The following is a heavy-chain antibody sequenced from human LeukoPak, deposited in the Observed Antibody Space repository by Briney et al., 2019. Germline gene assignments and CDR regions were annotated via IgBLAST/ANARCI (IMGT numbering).Heavy chain of an antibody. CDR2: IWYDGSKK. CDR1: GFTFSSYA. J-gene: IGHJ4*02. V-gene: IGHV3-33*08. D-gene: IGHD2-15*01. Sequence: GGSLRLSCAASGFTFSSYAMHWVRQAPGKGLEWVAVIWYDGSKKYYADSVKGRFTISRGNSKNTLDLQMNSLRAEDTAVYYCARETPSADAAFDYWGQGTLVTVSS. CDR3: ARETPSADAAFDY.